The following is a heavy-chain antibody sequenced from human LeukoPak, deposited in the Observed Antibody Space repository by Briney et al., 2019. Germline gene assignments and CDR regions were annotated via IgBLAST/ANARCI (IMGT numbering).Heavy chain of an antibody. V-gene: IGHV3-23*01. J-gene: IGHJ4*02. CDR3: AKDRATRVGATDY. D-gene: IGHD1-26*01. CDR2: ISGSGGST. Sequence: PGGSLRLSCAASGFTFSSYAMSWVRQAPGKGLEWVSTISGSGGSTSYADSVKGRFTISRDNSMNTLYLQMNSPRAEDTAVYYCAKDRATRVGATDYWGQGTLVTVSS. CDR1: GFTFSSYA.